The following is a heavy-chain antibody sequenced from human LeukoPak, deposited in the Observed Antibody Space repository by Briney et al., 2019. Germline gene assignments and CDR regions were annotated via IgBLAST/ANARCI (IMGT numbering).Heavy chain of an antibody. Sequence: GGSLRLSCAASGFSFSNYAMSWVRQAPGKGLEWVSGLSGNGDRTHYADSVKGRFTISRDNSKNTLYLQMNSLRAEDTALYFCAKRDYYDSTGYSLLFENWGQGILVTVSS. J-gene: IGHJ4*02. V-gene: IGHV3-23*01. CDR1: GFSFSNYA. CDR2: LSGNGDRT. D-gene: IGHD3-22*01. CDR3: AKRDYYDSTGYSLLFEN.